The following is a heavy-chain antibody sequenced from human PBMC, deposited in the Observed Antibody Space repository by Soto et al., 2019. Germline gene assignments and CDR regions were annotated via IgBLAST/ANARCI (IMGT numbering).Heavy chain of an antibody. CDR2: IYPGDSDT. J-gene: IGHJ4*02. V-gene: IGHV5-51*01. CDR3: ATGGYCTSTTCYNFFDY. Sequence: GESLKISCKGSGYSFTTYWIGWVRQMPGKGLEWMGIIYPGDSDTRYSPSFQGQVTISADKSISTAYLQWSSLKASDTAMYYCATGGYCTSTTCYNFFDYWGQGTLVTVSS. CDR1: GYSFTTYW. D-gene: IGHD2-2*02.